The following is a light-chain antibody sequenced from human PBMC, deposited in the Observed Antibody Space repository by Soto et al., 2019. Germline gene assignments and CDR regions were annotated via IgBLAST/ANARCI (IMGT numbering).Light chain of an antibody. V-gene: IGKV3-20*01. CDR1: QSITNNY. CDR3: QQYGSSPPYT. Sequence: EIVLTQSRGTLSLSPGERATLSCRASQSITNNYLAWYQQKPGQAPRLLVYAASTRASDIEGRFSGSGSGTDFTLTISRLEPGDFAVYYCQQYGSSPPYTFGQGTKVDIK. J-gene: IGKJ2*01. CDR2: AAS.